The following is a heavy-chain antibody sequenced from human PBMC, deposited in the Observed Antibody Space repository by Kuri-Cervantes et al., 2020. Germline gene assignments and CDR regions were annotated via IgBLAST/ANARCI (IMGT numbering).Heavy chain of an antibody. D-gene: IGHD5-18*01. J-gene: IGHJ3*02. CDR1: GFTFSNYA. V-gene: IGHV3-23*01. Sequence: GESLKISCAASGFTFSNYAMSWVRQAPGKGLEWVSAISGSGGSTYYADSVKGRFTISRDNSKNTLYLQMNSLRAEDTAVYYCARDDMVTPQAAAFDIWGQGTMVTVSS. CDR3: ARDDMVTPQAAAFDI. CDR2: ISGSGGST.